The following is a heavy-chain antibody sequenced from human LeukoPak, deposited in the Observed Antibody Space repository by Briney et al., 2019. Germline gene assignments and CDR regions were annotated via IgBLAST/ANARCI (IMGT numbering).Heavy chain of an antibody. J-gene: IGHJ5*02. CDR1: GFTFSTYE. V-gene: IGHV3-53*01. Sequence: GGSLRLSCAASGFTFSTYEMNWVRQAPGKGLEWVSVIYSGGTTYYADSVKGRFTISRDNSKNTLYLQMNSLRAEDTAVYYCARALYSGSYYWFDPWGQGTLVTVSS. D-gene: IGHD1-26*01. CDR2: IYSGGTT. CDR3: ARALYSGSYYWFDP.